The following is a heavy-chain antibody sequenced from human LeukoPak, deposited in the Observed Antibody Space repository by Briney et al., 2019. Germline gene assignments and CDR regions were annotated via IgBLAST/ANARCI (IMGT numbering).Heavy chain of an antibody. J-gene: IGHJ6*04. CDR1: GGSFSGYY. D-gene: IGHD2-2*01. V-gene: IGHV4-34*01. Sequence: SETLSLTCAVYGGSFSGYYWSWIRQPPGKGLEWIGEINHSGSTNYNPSLKSRVTISVDTSKNQFSLRLSSVTAADTAVYYCATRKPRGYCSSTSCRDLDVWGKGTTVTVSS. CDR3: ATRKPRGYCSSTSCRDLDV. CDR2: INHSGST.